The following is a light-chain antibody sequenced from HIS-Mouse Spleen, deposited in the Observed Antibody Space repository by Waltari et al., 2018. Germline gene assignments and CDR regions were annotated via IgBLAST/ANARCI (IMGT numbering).Light chain of an antibody. J-gene: IGLJ3*02. CDR2: EGS. Sequence: QSALTQPASVSGSPGQSITISCTGTSSDVGSSNLVSWYQQHPGKAPKLMIYEGSKRPSGVSNRFSGSKSGNTASLTISGLQAEDEADYYCCSYAGSSNLVFGGGTKLTVL. CDR3: CSYAGSSNLV. V-gene: IGLV2-23*01. CDR1: SSDVGSSNL.